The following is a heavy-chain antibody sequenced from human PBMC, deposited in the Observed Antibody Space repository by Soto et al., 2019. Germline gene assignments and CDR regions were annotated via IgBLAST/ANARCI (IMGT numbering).Heavy chain of an antibody. V-gene: IGHV4-34*01. Sequence: QVQLQPWGAGLLKPSETLSLTCAVYGGSFSGDYWNWIRQPPGKGLEWIGEINRSGATNYNPSLESRVTISVDMSKNKFSLRLSSVTAADTAVYFCAREHRATFSTRRLDVWGQGTTVTVSS. J-gene: IGHJ6*02. D-gene: IGHD3-16*01. CDR3: AREHRATFSTRRLDV. CDR2: INRSGAT. CDR1: GGSFSGDY.